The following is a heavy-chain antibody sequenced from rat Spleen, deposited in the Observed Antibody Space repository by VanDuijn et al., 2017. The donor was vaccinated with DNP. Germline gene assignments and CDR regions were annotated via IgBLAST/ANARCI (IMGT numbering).Heavy chain of an antibody. CDR3: TIWSSY. D-gene: IGHD4-2*01. J-gene: IGHJ2*01. CDR2: ISHSDGTT. V-gene: IGHV5-20*01. CDR1: GFSFRNYY. Sequence: EVQLVESGGGLVQPGRSLKLSCVASGFSFRNYYMAWVRQTPNRGLEWVAMISHSDGTTYYPDSVKGRFTISRDNAKSSLYLQMDSLRSEDTATYYCTIWSSYWGQGVMVTVSS.